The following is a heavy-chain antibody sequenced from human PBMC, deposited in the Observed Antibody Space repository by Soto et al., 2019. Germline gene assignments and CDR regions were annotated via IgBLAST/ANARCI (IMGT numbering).Heavy chain of an antibody. CDR1: GFTFSSYA. D-gene: IGHD3-10*01. J-gene: IGHJ4*02. CDR2: IGVGGGDR. CDR3: ARVRFGELV. Sequence: EVQLLESGGGLVQPGGSLRLSCEASGFTFSSYAMSWVRQAPGKGLEWVSIIGVGGGDRYYPESVKGRFTISRDNSRDTLYLEMNSLRDEDTDVYYCARVRFGELVWGQGTLVTVSS. V-gene: IGHV3-23*01.